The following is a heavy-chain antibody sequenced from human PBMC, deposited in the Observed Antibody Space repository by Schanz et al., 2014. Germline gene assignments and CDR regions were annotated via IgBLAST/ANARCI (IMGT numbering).Heavy chain of an antibody. CDR2: VSSNNIYT. D-gene: IGHD2-8*01. CDR3: ARDMLRRYGALEI. V-gene: IGHV3-11*06. J-gene: IGHJ3*02. CDR1: GFTFSDYY. Sequence: QVQLVESGGGLVKPGGSLRLSCTASGFTFSDYYLPWIRQAPGKGLEWVSYVSSNNIYTKYADSVRGRFTISRDNAKNSLFLQMNSLRADDTAVYYCARDMLRRYGALEIWGRGTMVTVSS.